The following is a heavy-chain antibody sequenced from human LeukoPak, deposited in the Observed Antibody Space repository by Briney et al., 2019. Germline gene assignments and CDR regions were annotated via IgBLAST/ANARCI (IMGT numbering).Heavy chain of an antibody. CDR1: GFTFSSYA. CDR2: ISGSGGST. D-gene: IGHD3-10*01. V-gene: IGHV3-23*01. Sequence: GGSLRLSCAASGFTFSSYAMSWARQAPGKGLEWVSAISGSGGSTYYADSVKGRFTISRDNSKNTLYLQMNSLRAEDTAIYYCATLLMTMVRRSNAFDIWGQGTMVTVSS. CDR3: ATLLMTMVRRSNAFDI. J-gene: IGHJ3*02.